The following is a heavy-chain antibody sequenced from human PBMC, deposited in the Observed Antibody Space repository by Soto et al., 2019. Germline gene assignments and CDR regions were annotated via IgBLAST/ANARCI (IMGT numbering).Heavy chain of an antibody. V-gene: IGHV1-3*01. CDR2: INAGNGNT. J-gene: IGHJ6*02. CDR1: GYTFNRYN. Sequence: QVQLVQSETEVKKPGASVKVSCKSSGYTFNRYNMHWVCQAPGQRLEWMGWINAGNGNTKYSQKFQGRITITRDTSASTAYMALSSLRSEDTAVYYCAREGGDGWGYHSYGMDVWGQGTTVTVSS. CDR3: AREGGDGWGYHSYGMDV. D-gene: IGHD3-16*01.